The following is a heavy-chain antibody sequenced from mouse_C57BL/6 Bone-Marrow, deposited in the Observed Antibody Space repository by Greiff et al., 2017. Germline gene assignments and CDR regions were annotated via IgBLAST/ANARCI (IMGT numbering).Heavy chain of an antibody. V-gene: IGHV5-2*01. J-gene: IGHJ3*01. CDR1: EYEFPSHD. Sequence: EVKLQESGGGLVQPGESLKLSCESNEYEFPSHDMSWVRKTPEKRLELVAAINSDGGSTYYPATMKRRFIISRDNTKKTLYLQMSSLRSEDTALYYCARGGLLTLFAYWGQGTLVTVSA. CDR3: ARGGLLTLFAY. CDR2: INSDGGST. D-gene: IGHD1-1*01.